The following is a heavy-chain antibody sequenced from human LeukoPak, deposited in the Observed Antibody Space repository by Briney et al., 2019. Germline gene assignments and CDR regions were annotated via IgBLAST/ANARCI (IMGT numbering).Heavy chain of an antibody. Sequence: GGSLRLSCAASGFTFSSYAMSWVRQAPGKGLEWVSAISGSGGSTYYEDSVKGRFTISRDNSKNTLYLQMNSLRAEDTAVYYCAKVPTTLRYYYDSSGYYFYFDYWGQGTLVTVSS. CDR2: ISGSGGST. D-gene: IGHD3-22*01. J-gene: IGHJ4*02. CDR3: AKVPTTLRYYYDSSGYYFYFDY. CDR1: GFTFSSYA. V-gene: IGHV3-23*01.